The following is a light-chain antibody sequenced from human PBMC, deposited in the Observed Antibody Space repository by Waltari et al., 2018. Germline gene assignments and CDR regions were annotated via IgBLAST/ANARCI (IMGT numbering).Light chain of an antibody. J-gene: IGLJ2*01. V-gene: IGLV3-21*04. Sequence: YVLTQSSSVSVAPGQTARISCWGDNVGRKSVHWYQQKPGQAPVLVMYYDSERPTGIPERFSGSNSGNTATLIIRRVEAGDEADYYCQVWDTTSAHLVFGGGTKLTVL. CDR3: QVWDTTSAHLV. CDR1: NVGRKS. CDR2: YDS.